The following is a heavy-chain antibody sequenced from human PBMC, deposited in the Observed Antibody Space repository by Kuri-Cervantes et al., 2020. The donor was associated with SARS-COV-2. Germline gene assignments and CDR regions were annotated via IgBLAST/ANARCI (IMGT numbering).Heavy chain of an antibody. CDR3: ARGRESYFRLGAFDI. CDR1: GFTFSSYA. CDR2: ISYDGSNK. V-gene: IGHV3-30*01. Sequence: GGSLRLSCTASGFTFSSYAMHWVRQAPGKGLEWVAVISYDGSNKYYSDSVKGRFTISRDNSKNTLYLQMNSLRAEDTAVYYCARGRESYFRLGAFDIWGQGTMVTVSS. J-gene: IGHJ3*02. D-gene: IGHD1-26*01.